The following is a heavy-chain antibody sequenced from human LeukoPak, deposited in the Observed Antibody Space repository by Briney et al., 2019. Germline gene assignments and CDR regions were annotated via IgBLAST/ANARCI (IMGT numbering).Heavy chain of an antibody. CDR1: SYTCSSYW. CDR3: ARDAPPYCSGGSCYSRY. CDR2: IKQDGSEK. V-gene: IGHV3-7*01. J-gene: IGHJ4*02. D-gene: IGHD2-15*01. Sequence: GGSLRLSCAASSYTCSSYWMSWVRRARERGLEWVANIKQDGSEKYYVDFVKGRFTISRDNAKNSLYLQMNRLRAEDTAVYYCARDAPPYCSGGSCYSRYWGQGALVTVSS.